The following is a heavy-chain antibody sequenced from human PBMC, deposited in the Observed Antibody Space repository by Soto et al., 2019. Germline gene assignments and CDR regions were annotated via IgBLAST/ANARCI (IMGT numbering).Heavy chain of an antibody. Sequence: GASVKVSCKASGYTFTSYYMHWVRQAPGQGLEWMGIINPSGGSTSYAQKFQGRVTMTRDTSTSTVYMELSSLRSEDTAVYYCAVNCISTSCHDNWFDPWGQGTLVTVSS. CDR1: GYTFTSYY. V-gene: IGHV1-46*01. CDR2: INPSGGST. D-gene: IGHD2-2*01. CDR3: AVNCISTSCHDNWFDP. J-gene: IGHJ5*02.